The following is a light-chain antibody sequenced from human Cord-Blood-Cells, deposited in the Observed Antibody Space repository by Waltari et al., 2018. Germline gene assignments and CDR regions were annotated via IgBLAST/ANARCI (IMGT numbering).Light chain of an antibody. CDR3: SSYTSSSTL. V-gene: IGLV2-14*03. CDR2: DVS. J-gene: IGLJ3*02. Sequence: QSALTQPASVSGSPGQSLTISCTGTSSDVGGYNYVSWYQQHPGKAPKLMIYDVSNRPSGVSNRFSGSKSGNTASLTISGLQAEDEADYYCSSYTSSSTLFGGGTKLTV. CDR1: SSDVGGYNY.